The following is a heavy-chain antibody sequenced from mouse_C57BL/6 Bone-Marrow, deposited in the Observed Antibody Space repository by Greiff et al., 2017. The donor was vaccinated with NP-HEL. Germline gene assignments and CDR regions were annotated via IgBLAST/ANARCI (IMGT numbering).Heavy chain of an antibody. CDR3: ARDGYYPMDY. CDR2: ISYSGST. CDR1: GYSITSGYD. V-gene: IGHV3-1*01. J-gene: IGHJ4*01. Sequence: VQLKESGPGMVKPSQSLSLTCTVTGYSITSGYDWHWIRHFPGNKLEWMGYISYSGSTNYNPSLKSRISITHDTSKNHFFLKLNSVTTEDTATYYCARDGYYPMDYWGQGTSVTVSS.